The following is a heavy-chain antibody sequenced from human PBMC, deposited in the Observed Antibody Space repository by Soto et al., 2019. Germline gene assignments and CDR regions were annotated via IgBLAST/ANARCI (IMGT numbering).Heavy chain of an antibody. Sequence: PGGSLRLSCTAAGSSLTSYAMHWVVQVPGKGLEWVAVILYDGSNTHLADSVKGRFTVSRDNSNDTRYLQMNSLMAEDTAVYYCARVLILGSLSVYYYHGMDVWGQGTTVTVSS. D-gene: IGHD2-21*01. V-gene: IGHV3-33*01. CDR1: GSSLTSYA. CDR2: ILYDGSNT. CDR3: ARVLILGSLSVYYYHGMDV. J-gene: IGHJ6*02.